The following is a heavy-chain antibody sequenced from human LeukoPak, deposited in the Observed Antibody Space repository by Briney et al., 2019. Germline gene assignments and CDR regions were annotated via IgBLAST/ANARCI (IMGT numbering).Heavy chain of an antibody. CDR3: ARLSSPRRGYYYYGMDV. V-gene: IGHV4-59*01. J-gene: IGHJ6*02. D-gene: IGHD6-13*01. CDR1: GGSISSYY. Sequence: KSSETLSLTCSVSGGSISSYYWSWIRQPPGKGLEWIGYIYYSGSTNYNPSLKSRVTISVDTSKNQFSLKLSSVTAADTAVYYCARLSSPRRGYYYYGMDVWGQGTTLTVSS. CDR2: IYYSGST.